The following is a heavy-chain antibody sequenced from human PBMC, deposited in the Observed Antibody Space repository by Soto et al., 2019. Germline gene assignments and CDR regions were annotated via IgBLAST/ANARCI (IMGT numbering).Heavy chain of an antibody. V-gene: IGHV4-59*08. CDR3: ASATMVRGVIPNYYYGMDV. CDR2: IYYSGST. Sequence: TPETLSLTCTVSGGSISSYYWSWIRQPPGKGLEWMGYIYYSGSTNYNPYPKSRVTISVDTSKNQFSLKLSSVTAADTAVYYRASATMVRGVIPNYYYGMDVWGQGATVTVSS. CDR1: GGSISSYY. D-gene: IGHD3-10*01. J-gene: IGHJ6*02.